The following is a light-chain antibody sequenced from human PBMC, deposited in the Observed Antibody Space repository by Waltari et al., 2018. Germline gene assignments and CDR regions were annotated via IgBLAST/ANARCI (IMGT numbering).Light chain of an antibody. V-gene: IGLV2-23*01. CDR2: EAT. J-gene: IGLJ1*01. CDR1: STDLASYHL. CDR3: CSYTGSSTSYG. Sequence: QSALSQPASVSGSPGQSLTITCTGASTDLASYHLVAWYQHHPNSAPKLIIYEATKRPSGISHRFSGAKSGATASLRISGLQADDEADYYCCSYTGSSTSYGCGGGTKVTVL.